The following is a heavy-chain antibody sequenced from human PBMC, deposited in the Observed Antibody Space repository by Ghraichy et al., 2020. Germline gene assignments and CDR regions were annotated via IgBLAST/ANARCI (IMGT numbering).Heavy chain of an antibody. J-gene: IGHJ6*02. D-gene: IGHD3-9*01. CDR3: ARLPVDILTAYPPEYYYYYGLDV. CDR1: GATFNNYA. Sequence: SVKVSCKASGATFNNYAISWVRQAPGQGLEWMGGIIPIFGTANYAQKFQGRVTITADESTSTAYMELSSLRSEDTAVYYCARLPVDILTAYPPEYYYYYGLDVWGQGTTVTVSS. CDR2: IIPIFGTA. V-gene: IGHV1-69*13.